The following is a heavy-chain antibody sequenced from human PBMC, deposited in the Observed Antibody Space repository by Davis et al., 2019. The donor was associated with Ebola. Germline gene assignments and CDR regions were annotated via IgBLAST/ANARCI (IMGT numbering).Heavy chain of an antibody. V-gene: IGHV4-34*01. D-gene: IGHD6-25*01. CDR2: INHSGRT. CDR1: GVSFSGYY. J-gene: IGHJ6*02. Sequence: MPSETLSLTCALYGVSFSGYYWNWIRQPPGKGLEWIGEINHSGRTNYNPSLKSRVTMSVDTSKNQFSLRVRSVTAADTAVYYCARGGGYGGYGMDVRGQGTTVTVYS. CDR3: ARGGGYGGYGMDV.